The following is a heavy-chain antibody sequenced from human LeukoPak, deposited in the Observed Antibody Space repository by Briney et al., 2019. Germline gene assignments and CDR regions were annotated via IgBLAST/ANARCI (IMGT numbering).Heavy chain of an antibody. Sequence: PSETLSLTCTVSGGSISSGSFYWSWIRQPAGKGLEWIGRIYNSGSTNYNPSLNSRVTISVDTSKNQFSLKLNSVTAADTAVYYCASYCSSTSCYNRALDYWGQGTLVTVSS. J-gene: IGHJ4*02. V-gene: IGHV4-61*02. CDR3: ASYCSSTSCYNRALDY. CDR1: GGSISSGSFY. CDR2: IYNSGST. D-gene: IGHD2-2*02.